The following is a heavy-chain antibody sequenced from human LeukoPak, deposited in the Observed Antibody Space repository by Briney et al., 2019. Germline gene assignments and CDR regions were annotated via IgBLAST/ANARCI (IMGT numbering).Heavy chain of an antibody. J-gene: IGHJ6*03. D-gene: IGHD2-2*01. CDR3: AGPRERYQLMGAYYYYMDV. CDR1: GGTFSSYA. CDR2: IIPIFGTA. Sequence: SVKVSCKASGGTFSSYAISWVRQAPGQGLEWLGGIIPIFGTANYAQKFQGRVTITADESTSTAYMELSSLRSEDTAVYYCAGPRERYQLMGAYYYYMDVWGKGTTVTVSS. V-gene: IGHV1-69*01.